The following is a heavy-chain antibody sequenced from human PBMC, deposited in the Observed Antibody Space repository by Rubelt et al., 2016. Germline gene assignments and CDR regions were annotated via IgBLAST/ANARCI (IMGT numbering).Heavy chain of an antibody. CDR1: FTSYG. Sequence: FTSYGISWVRQAPGQGLEWMGWISAYNGNTNYAQKLQGRVTMTTDTSTSTAYMEQRSLRSDDTAVYYCARDGGYCSSTSCYKASLYYGMDVWGQGTTVTVSS. J-gene: IGHJ6*02. CDR2: ISAYNGNT. D-gene: IGHD2-2*02. CDR3: ARDGGYCSSTSCYKASLYYGMDV. V-gene: IGHV1-18*01.